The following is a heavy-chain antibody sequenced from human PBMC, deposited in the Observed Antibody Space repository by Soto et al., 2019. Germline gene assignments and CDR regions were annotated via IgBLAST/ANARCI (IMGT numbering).Heavy chain of an antibody. J-gene: IGHJ6*01. CDR2: IDPSDSYT. CDR3: GRDFGSGHADV. CDR1: GYTFTTYW. D-gene: IGHD1-26*01. V-gene: IGHV5-10-1*01. Sequence: PGESLKISCPGSGYTFTTYWITLVLQMPGRGLEWVGRIDPSDSYTTYNPSLKGHVILSVDKSVNTAYVQWSSLRASDTATYFCGRDFGSGHADVWGQGTRVTVSS.